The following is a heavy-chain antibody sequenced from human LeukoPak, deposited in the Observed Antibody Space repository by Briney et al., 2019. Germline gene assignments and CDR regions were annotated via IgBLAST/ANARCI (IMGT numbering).Heavy chain of an antibody. CDR2: ISLTSTTI. V-gene: IGHV3-48*04. Sequence: GGSLRLSCAASGFTLSNHSMNWVRQAPGKGLEWVSYISLTSTTIYYADPVRGRFIISRDNAKNSLYLRMNSLRAEDTAMYYCARDLSIRDAFDIWGQGTMVTVSS. D-gene: IGHD2-21*01. CDR1: GFTLSNHS. J-gene: IGHJ3*02. CDR3: ARDLSIRDAFDI.